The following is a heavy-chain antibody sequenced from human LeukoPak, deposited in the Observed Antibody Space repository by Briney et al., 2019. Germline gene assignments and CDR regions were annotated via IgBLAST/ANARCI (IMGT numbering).Heavy chain of an antibody. V-gene: IGHV3-23*01. J-gene: IGHJ4*02. D-gene: IGHD2-15*01. CDR1: GFTFGKYI. Sequence: PGGSLRLSCTTSGFTFGKYIMTWVRQAPGNGLEWVSSIGGGDGLTFYADSVKGRFRISRDDSKNTVFLQISSLRVEDTARYYCAKSPTVVVFRPPDCWGQGVQVTVAS. CDR2: IGGGDGLT. CDR3: AKSPTVVVFRPPDC.